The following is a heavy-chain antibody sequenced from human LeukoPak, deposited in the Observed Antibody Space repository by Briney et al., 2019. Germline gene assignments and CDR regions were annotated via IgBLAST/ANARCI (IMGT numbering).Heavy chain of an antibody. D-gene: IGHD6-6*01. V-gene: IGHV1-2*02. J-gene: IGHJ3*01. Sequence: ASVKVSCRASGYTFTGNYIHWVRQAPGQGLEGMGWINPNSGGTKFAQRFQGRVSMTRDTSITTAYMDLSRLTSDDTAVYYCARGDRSSSILEDAFDLWGPGTMVSVSS. CDR3: ARGDRSSSILEDAFDL. CDR2: INPNSGGT. CDR1: GYTFTGNY.